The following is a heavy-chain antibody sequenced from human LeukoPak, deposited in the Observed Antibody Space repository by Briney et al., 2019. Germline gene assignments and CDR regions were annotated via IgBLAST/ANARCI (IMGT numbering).Heavy chain of an antibody. J-gene: IGHJ4*02. V-gene: IGHV1-18*01. D-gene: IGHD3-3*01. Sequence: ASVKVSCKASGYTFTSYGISWVRQAPGQGLEWMGWSSAYNGNTNYAQKLQGRVTMTTDTSTSTAYMELRSLRSDDTAVYYCARVDFWSGYSSFDYWGQGTLVTVSS. CDR3: ARVDFWSGYSSFDY. CDR2: SSAYNGNT. CDR1: GYTFTSYG.